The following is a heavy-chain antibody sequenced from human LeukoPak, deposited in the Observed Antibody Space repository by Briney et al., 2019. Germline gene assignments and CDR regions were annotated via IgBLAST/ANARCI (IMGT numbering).Heavy chain of an antibody. D-gene: IGHD3-22*01. CDR3: AKSDSSLYVRSAYYLNGYFQH. V-gene: IGHV4-39*07. CDR1: GGSISSTTYY. Sequence: SETLSLTCTVSGGSISSTTYYWGWIRQPPGKGLEWIGSIYYSGSTYYNPSLKSRVTISVDTSKNQFSLKLSSVTAADTAVYYCAKSDSSLYVRSAYYLNGYFQHWGQGTLVTVSS. J-gene: IGHJ1*01. CDR2: IYYSGST.